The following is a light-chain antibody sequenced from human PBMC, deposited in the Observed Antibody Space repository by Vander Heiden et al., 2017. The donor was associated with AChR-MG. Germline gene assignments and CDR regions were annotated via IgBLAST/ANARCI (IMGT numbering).Light chain of an antibody. CDR1: QDIRSA. J-gene: IGKJ5*01. CDR2: TAS. Sequence: IQLTQSPSSLSSSVGERVTIPCRASQDIRSALAWYQQSPGKAPKVLIHTASTLQSGVPSRFSGSGSGTEFTLTISSLQPEDFATYYCQQVKSYPITFGQGTRLEIK. CDR3: QQVKSYPIT. V-gene: IGKV1-9*01.